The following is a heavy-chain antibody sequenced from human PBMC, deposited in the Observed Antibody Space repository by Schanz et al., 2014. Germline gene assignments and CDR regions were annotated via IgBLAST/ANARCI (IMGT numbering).Heavy chain of an antibody. CDR2: ISGSGGST. J-gene: IGHJ4*02. CDR1: GFTFSTYA. CDR3: ARANYRRKINFDY. D-gene: IGHD3-10*01. Sequence: VQLVESGGGLVKPGGSLRLSCAASGFTFSTYAMSWVRQAPGKGLEWVSGISGSGGSTYYADSVKGRFTISRDNSKNTLYLQMNSLRAKDTAVFYCARANYRRKINFDYWGRGTLVTVSS. V-gene: IGHV3-23*04.